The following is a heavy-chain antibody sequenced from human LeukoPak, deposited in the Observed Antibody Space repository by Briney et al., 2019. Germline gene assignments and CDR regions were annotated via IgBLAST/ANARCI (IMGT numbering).Heavy chain of an antibody. Sequence: GGSLRLSCAASGFTFSSHWMSWVRQAPGKGREWVANINQDGSEKYYVDSVKGRFIISRDNAKNSLHLQMNSLRAEDTAVYYCARDHTAAGIIFDYWGQGALVTVSS. D-gene: IGHD5-18*01. CDR3: ARDHTAAGIIFDY. J-gene: IGHJ4*02. CDR2: INQDGSEK. V-gene: IGHV3-7*01. CDR1: GFTFSSHW.